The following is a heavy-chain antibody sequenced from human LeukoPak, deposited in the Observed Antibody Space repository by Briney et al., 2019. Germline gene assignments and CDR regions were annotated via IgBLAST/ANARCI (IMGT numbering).Heavy chain of an antibody. V-gene: IGHV3-23*01. CDR3: AKEDLYYDILTGYLLNDAFDI. CDR2: ISGSGGST. J-gene: IGHJ3*02. CDR1: GFTFSSYA. Sequence: GGSLRLSCAASGFTFSSYAMSWVRQAPGKGLEWVSAISGSGGSTYYADSVKGRFTISRDNSKNTLYLQMNSLRAEDTAVYYCAKEDLYYDILTGYLLNDAFDIWGQGTVVTVSS. D-gene: IGHD3-9*01.